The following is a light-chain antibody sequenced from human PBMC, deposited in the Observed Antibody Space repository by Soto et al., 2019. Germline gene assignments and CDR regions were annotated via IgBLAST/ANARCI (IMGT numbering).Light chain of an antibody. CDR3: QHYGSSWLT. J-gene: IGKJ1*01. V-gene: IGKV3-20*01. Sequence: IVLTQYPDTLSLSPGERATISCRASQSVSSSYLSWYQQKPGQTPRLLTYGVSRRATGIPDRFSGSGSGTDFTLTISRLEPEDFAVYYCQHYGSSWLTFGQGTKV. CDR1: QSVSSSY. CDR2: GVS.